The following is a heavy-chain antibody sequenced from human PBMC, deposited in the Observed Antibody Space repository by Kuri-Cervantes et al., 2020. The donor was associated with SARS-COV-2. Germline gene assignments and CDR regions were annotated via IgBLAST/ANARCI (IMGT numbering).Heavy chain of an antibody. CDR1: GASMSDPMSHYY. D-gene: IGHD3-10*01. CDR3: ATKLFGAHWFDP. J-gene: IGHJ5*02. V-gene: IGHV4-61*01. Sequence: SETLSLTCTVSGASMSDPMSHYYWNWIRLTPGKGLEWIGYIFHTGSNSQNPSLKSRVTISLDTSKDQFSLSLNSVTPADTAVYYCATKLFGAHWFDPWGQGILVTVSS. CDR2: IFHTGSN.